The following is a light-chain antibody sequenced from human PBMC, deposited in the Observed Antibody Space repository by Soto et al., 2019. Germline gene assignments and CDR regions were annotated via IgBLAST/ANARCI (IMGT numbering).Light chain of an antibody. CDR2: DAS. CDR1: QSVSNY. J-gene: IGKJ5*01. Sequence: EILLTQSPATLSLSPGERATLSCRASQSVSNYLAWYQQKPGQAPRLPIYDASNRATGIPARFSGSGSGTDFTLTISSLEPEDFAVYYCQQRSNWPPITFGQGTRLEIK. CDR3: QQRSNWPPIT. V-gene: IGKV3-11*01.